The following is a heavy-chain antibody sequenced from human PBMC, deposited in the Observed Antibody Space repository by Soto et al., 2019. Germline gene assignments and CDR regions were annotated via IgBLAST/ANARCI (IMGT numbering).Heavy chain of an antibody. CDR3: ARVQVPSAYYDFWSGYRSYYYMDV. Sequence: SETLSLTCTVSGGSISSYYWSWIRQPPGKGLEWIGYIYYSGSTNYNPSLKSRVTISVDTSKNQFSLKLSSVTAADTAVYYCARVQVPSAYYDFWSGYRSYYYMDVWGKGTTVTVSS. CDR2: IYYSGST. CDR1: GGSISSYY. J-gene: IGHJ6*03. V-gene: IGHV4-59*01. D-gene: IGHD3-3*01.